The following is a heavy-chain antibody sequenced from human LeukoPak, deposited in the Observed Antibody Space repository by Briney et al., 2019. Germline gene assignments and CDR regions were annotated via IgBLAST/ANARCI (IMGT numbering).Heavy chain of an antibody. CDR3: ARADSSSYLFYY. V-gene: IGHV3-21*01. Sequence: GGSLRLSCAPSGFTFSSYSMNWVRQAPGKGLEWVSSISSSSSYIYYADSVKGRFTISRDNAKNSLYLQMNSLRAEDTAVYCCARADSSSYLFYYWGQGTLVTVSS. CDR1: GFTFSSYS. D-gene: IGHD6-13*01. CDR2: ISSSSSYI. J-gene: IGHJ4*02.